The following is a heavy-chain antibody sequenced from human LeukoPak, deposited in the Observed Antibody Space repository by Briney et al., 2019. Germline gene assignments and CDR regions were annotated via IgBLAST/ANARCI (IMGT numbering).Heavy chain of an antibody. V-gene: IGHV1-8*01. CDR3: ARGKARIILIQAIDY. Sequence: ASVKVSCKASGYTFTNYDINWVRQATGQGLEWMGWMNPDSGNTGFAQKFQGRVTMTRNTSINAAYMELSSLRFEDTAVYYCARGKARIILIQAIDYWGQGTLVTVAS. D-gene: IGHD3-22*01. J-gene: IGHJ4*02. CDR1: GYTFTNYD. CDR2: MNPDSGNT.